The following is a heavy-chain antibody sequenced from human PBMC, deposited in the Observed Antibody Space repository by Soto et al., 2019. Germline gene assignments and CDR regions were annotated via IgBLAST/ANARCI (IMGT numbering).Heavy chain of an antibody. CDR2: IWYDGSNK. V-gene: IGHV3-33*08. CDR1: GFTFSSYG. J-gene: IGHJ6*03. Sequence: EGSLRLSCAASGFTFSSYGMHWVRQAPGKGLEWVAVIWYDGSNKYYADSVKGRFTISRDNSKNTLYLQMNSLRAEDTAVYYCARDSVATIIPYYYMDVWGKGTTVTVSS. D-gene: IGHD5-12*01. CDR3: ARDSVATIIPYYYMDV.